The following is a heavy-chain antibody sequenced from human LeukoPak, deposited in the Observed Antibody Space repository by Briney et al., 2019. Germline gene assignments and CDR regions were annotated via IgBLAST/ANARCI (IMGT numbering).Heavy chain of an antibody. Sequence: GESLKISCKGSGYSFTSYWIGWVRQMPGKGLEWMGIIYPGDSDTRYSPSFQGQVTISADKSISTAYLQWSSLKASDTAMYYCARHVPLYYYDSSGYNYFGYWGQGTLVTVSS. V-gene: IGHV5-51*01. CDR3: ARHVPLYYYDSSGYNYFGY. J-gene: IGHJ4*02. CDR1: GYSFTSYW. D-gene: IGHD3-22*01. CDR2: IYPGDSDT.